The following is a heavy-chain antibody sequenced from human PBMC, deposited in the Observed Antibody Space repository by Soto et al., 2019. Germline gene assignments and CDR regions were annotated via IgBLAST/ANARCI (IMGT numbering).Heavy chain of an antibody. CDR2: IWYDGSKK. Sequence: GGSLRLSCTASGFSFRSYGMHWVRQAPGKGLEWVAVIWYDGSKKYYGDSVKGRFTISRDDSKSTVYLHMNSLRAEDTAVYYCARDTWGLDYWGQGTQVTVSS. D-gene: IGHD3-16*01. J-gene: IGHJ4*02. CDR1: GFSFRSYG. V-gene: IGHV3-33*01. CDR3: ARDTWGLDY.